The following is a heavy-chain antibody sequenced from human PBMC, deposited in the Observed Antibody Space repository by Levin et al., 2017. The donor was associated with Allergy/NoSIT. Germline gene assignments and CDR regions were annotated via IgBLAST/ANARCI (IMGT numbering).Heavy chain of an antibody. CDR2: FYYSGSA. Sequence: SQTLSLTCTVSGGSIGSIVSHSNYGGWIRQSPGRGLEWIGSFYYSGSAYYNPSLKSRVTISVDTSKKPLSLNLTSMTAAETDVYYCARVNQVTGPGVRGPFDAWGQGTLVTVSS. J-gene: IGHJ5*02. D-gene: IGHD2-21*02. CDR3: ARVNQVTGPGVRGPFDA. CDR1: GGSIGSIVSHSNY. V-gene: IGHV4-39*01.